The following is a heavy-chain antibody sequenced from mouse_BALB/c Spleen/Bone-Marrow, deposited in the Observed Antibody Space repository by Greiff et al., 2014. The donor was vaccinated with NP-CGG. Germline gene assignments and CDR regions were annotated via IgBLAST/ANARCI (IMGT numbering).Heavy chain of an antibody. CDR2: FLPGSGGT. CDR3: ARDDYDYDVGFVY. J-gene: IGHJ3*01. CDR1: GYTFSSYW. V-gene: IGHV1-9*01. D-gene: IGHD2-4*01. Sequence: QVQLQQSGAELMKPGASVKISCKATGYTFSSYWIEWVKQRPGHGLEWIGEFLPGSGGTNYNEKFKGKATFTADTSSNTAYMQLSSLTSENSAVYYCARDDYDYDVGFVYWGQGTLVSVSA.